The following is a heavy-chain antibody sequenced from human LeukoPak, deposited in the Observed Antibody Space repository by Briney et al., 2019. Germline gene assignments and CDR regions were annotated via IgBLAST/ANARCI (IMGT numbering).Heavy chain of an antibody. J-gene: IGHJ4*02. CDR2: INWNGGST. D-gene: IGHD3-16*01. CDR1: GFTFDDYG. Sequence: PGGSLRLSCAASGFTFDDYGMSWVRQAPGKGLEWVSGINWNGGSTGYADSVKGRFTISRDNAKNSLYLQMNSLRAEDTAVYYCARDRAPMITFGGVDYWGQGTLVTVSS. V-gene: IGHV3-20*04. CDR3: ARDRAPMITFGGVDY.